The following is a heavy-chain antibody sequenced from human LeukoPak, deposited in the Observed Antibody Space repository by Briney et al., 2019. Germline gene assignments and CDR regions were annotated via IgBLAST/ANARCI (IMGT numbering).Heavy chain of an antibody. J-gene: IGHJ6*02. V-gene: IGHV1-3*01. Sequence: GASVKVSCKASGYTFTSYAMHWVRQAPGQRLEWMGWINAGNGNTKYSQKFQGRVTMTRDTSTSTVYMELSSLRSEDTAVYYCAILYSSSWYSSGWNYYYYGMDVWGQGTTVTVSS. D-gene: IGHD6-13*01. CDR1: GYTFTSYA. CDR3: AILYSSSWYSSGWNYYYYGMDV. CDR2: INAGNGNT.